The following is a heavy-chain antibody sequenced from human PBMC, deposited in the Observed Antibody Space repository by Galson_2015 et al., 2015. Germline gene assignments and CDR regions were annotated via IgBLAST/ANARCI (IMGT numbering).Heavy chain of an antibody. D-gene: IGHD1-14*01. CDR1: GFTFSSYS. CDR2: ISSSSSYI. V-gene: IGHV3-21*01. J-gene: IGHJ4*02. CDR3: AGEGGKLFDY. Sequence: SLRLSCAASGFTFSSYSMNWVRQAPGKGLEWVSSISSSSSYIYYADSVKGRFTISRDNAKNSLYLQMNSLRAEDTAVYYCAGEGGKLFDYWGQGTLVTVSS.